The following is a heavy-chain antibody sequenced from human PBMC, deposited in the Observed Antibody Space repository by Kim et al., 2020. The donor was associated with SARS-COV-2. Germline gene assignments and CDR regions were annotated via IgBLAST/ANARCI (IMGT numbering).Heavy chain of an antibody. CDR1: GFTFRNYW. CDR2: IKEDGSDK. D-gene: IGHD1-26*01. J-gene: IGHJ4*02. CDR3: ARGGRTLDS. Sequence: GGSLRLSCVGSGFTFRNYWMTWVRQTPVKGLEWVASIKEDGSDKYYVDSVKGRLTISRDNVKNSLYLQMNSLRDEDTAVYFCARGGRTLDSWGQGTLVTVSS. V-gene: IGHV3-7*05.